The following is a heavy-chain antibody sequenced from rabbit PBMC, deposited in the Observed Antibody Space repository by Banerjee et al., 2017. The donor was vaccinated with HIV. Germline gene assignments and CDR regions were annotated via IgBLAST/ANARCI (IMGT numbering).Heavy chain of an antibody. J-gene: IGHJ2*01. CDR2: IDTGSTT. CDR1: GFDFSSNA. D-gene: IGHD1-1*01. Sequence: QLVESGGGLVQPEGSLTLTCTASGFDFSSNAMCWVRQAPGKGLEYIGWIDTGSTTYYASWVNGRFTISKTSSTTVTLQMTSLTAADTATYFCARGGVGSTGYTYAFDPWGPGTLVTVS. V-gene: IGHV1S45*01. CDR3: ARGGVGSTGYTYAFDP.